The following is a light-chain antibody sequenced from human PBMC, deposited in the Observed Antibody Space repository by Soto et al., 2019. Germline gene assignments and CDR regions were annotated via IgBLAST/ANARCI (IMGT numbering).Light chain of an antibody. Sequence: DLQMTQSPSSLSASVGDSVTITCRAGQSISSYLNWYQHKPGKAPKLLIYAASSLHGGVPSRFSGSGSGTDFNLTIRSLQPEDFATYYCQQSYSPLWTFGQGTKVDIK. CDR1: QSISSY. J-gene: IGKJ1*01. CDR2: AAS. V-gene: IGKV1-39*01. CDR3: QQSYSPLWT.